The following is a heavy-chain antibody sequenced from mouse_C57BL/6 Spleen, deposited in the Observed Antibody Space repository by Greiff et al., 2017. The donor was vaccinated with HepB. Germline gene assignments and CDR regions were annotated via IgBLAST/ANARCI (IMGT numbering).Heavy chain of an antibody. J-gene: IGHJ3*01. CDR1: GYTFTSYW. CDR2: INPSNGGT. Sequence: QVQLQQPGTELVKPGASVKLSCKASGYTFTSYWMHWVKQRPGQGLEWIGNINPSNGGTNYNEKFKSKATLTVDKSSSTAYMQLSSLTSEDSAVYDCAREIITTVVAPGFAYWDQGTLVTVSA. V-gene: IGHV1-53*01. D-gene: IGHD1-1*01. CDR3: AREIITTVVAPGFAY.